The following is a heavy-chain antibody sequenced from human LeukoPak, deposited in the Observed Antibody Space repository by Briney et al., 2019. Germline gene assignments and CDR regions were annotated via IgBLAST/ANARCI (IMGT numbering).Heavy chain of an antibody. Sequence: GGSLRLSCAASGFTFSSYAMSWVRQAPGKGLEWVSSISGSGGSTYYADSVKGRFTISRDNSKNTLYLQMNSLRAEDTDVYYCAKDIAVAGTGWEFDYWGQGTLVTVYS. CDR1: GFTFSSYA. J-gene: IGHJ4*02. V-gene: IGHV3-23*01. CDR2: ISGSGGST. CDR3: AKDIAVAGTGWEFDY. D-gene: IGHD6-19*01.